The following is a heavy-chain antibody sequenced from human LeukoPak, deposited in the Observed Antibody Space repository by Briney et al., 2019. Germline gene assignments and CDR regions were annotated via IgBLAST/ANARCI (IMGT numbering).Heavy chain of an antibody. CDR3: AKGLGDSSGYYQGY. D-gene: IGHD3-22*01. CDR2: ISYDGSNK. J-gene: IGHJ4*02. CDR1: GFTFSSYG. V-gene: IGHV3-30*18. Sequence: GGSLRLSCAASGFTFSSYGMHWVRQAPGKGLEWVAVISYDGSNKYYADSVKGRFTISRDNSKNTLYLQMNSLRAEDTAVYYCAKGLGDSSGYYQGYWGQGTLVTVSS.